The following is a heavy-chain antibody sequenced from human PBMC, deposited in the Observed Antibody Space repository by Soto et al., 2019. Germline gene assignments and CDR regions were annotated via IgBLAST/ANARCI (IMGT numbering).Heavy chain of an antibody. V-gene: IGHV1-18*01. Sequence: QVQLVQSGAEVKKPGASVKVSCKASGYSFISYGISWVRQAPGQGLEWMGWISGYNGNTNYSQKLQGRVTMTKDTSTRTAYMELRSLRSDYTAVYYCARDTEVFERVIVPGYWGQGTLVTVSS. CDR2: ISGYNGNT. J-gene: IGHJ4*02. CDR3: ARDTEVFERVIVPGY. D-gene: IGHD3-16*02. CDR1: GYSFISYG.